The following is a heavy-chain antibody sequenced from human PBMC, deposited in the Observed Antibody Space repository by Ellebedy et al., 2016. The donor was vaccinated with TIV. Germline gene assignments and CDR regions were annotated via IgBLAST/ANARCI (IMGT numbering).Heavy chain of an antibody. CDR1: GASITSYY. D-gene: IGHD3-10*01. Sequence: MPSETLSLTCTVSGASITSYYWSWIRQSSGKGLEWIAEINHVGRPNYNPSLKSRVTVSVDTSQYQFSLRLTSVTAADTAVYYCARRGITMVRGVKYNWLDPWGQGTLVTVSS. CDR2: INHVGRP. CDR3: ARRGITMVRGVKYNWLDP. J-gene: IGHJ5*02. V-gene: IGHV4-34*01.